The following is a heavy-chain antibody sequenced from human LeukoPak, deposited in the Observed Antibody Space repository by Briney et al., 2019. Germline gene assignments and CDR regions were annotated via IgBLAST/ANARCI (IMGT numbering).Heavy chain of an antibody. V-gene: IGHV3-48*04. CDR2: ISSSGSTI. J-gene: IGHJ4*02. CDR3: ARDNYDSSTPYYFDY. CDR1: GFTFSNYW. Sequence: PGGSLRLSCAASGFTFSNYWMSWVRQAPGKGLEWVSYISSSGSTIYYADSVKGRFTISRDNAKNSLYLQMNSLRAEDTAVYYCARDNYDSSTPYYFDYWGQGTLVTVSS. D-gene: IGHD3-22*01.